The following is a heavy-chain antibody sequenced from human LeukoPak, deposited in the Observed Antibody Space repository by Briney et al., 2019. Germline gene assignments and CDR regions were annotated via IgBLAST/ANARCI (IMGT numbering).Heavy chain of an antibody. CDR2: ISYDGSNK. D-gene: IGHD3-22*01. Sequence: PGGSLRLSCAASGFTFRHYTMHWVRQAPGKGLEWVAVISYDGSNKYYADSVKGRFTISRDNSKNTLYLQMNSLRAEDTAVYYCAREAGHYYDSSGYFDYWGQGTLVTVSS. J-gene: IGHJ4*02. CDR1: GFTFRHYT. V-gene: IGHV3-30-3*01. CDR3: AREAGHYYDSSGYFDY.